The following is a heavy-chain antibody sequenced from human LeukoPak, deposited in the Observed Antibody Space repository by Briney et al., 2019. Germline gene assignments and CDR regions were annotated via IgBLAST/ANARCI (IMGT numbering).Heavy chain of an antibody. D-gene: IGHD5-12*01. V-gene: IGHV1-2*02. CDR1: GYSFTVYY. CDR2: INPNSGGT. J-gene: IGHJ6*03. Sequence: GASVKVSCKASGYSFTVYYMHWVRQAPGQGLEWMGWINPNSGGTNYAQKFLGRVTMTRDTSISTAYMELSSLRSEDTAVYYCADGASGQPYYYYYMDVWGKGTTVTVSS. CDR3: ADGASGQPYYYYYMDV.